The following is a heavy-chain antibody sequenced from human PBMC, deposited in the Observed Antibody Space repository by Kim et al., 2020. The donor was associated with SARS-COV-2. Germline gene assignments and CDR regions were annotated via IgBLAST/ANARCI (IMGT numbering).Heavy chain of an antibody. CDR1: GGSISSYY. Sequence: SETLSLTCTVSGGSISSYYWSWIRQPPGKGLEWIGYIYYSGSTNYNPSLKSRVTITVETSKNKFSLKLSSVTTADTAVHYCARANWIKLNGVDYWDQGT. J-gene: IGHJ4*02. D-gene: IGHD5-18*01. CDR3: ARANWIKLNGVDY. CDR2: IYYSGST. V-gene: IGHV4-59*01.